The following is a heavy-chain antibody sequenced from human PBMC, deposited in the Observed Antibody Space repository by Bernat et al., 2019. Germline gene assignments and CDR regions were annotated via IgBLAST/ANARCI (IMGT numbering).Heavy chain of an antibody. D-gene: IGHD1-26*01. J-gene: IGHJ4*02. Sequence: QVQLVESGGGVVQPGGSLRLSCAASGFTFSSYAMHWVRQAPGKGLEWVAVISYDGSNKYYADSVKGRFTISRDNSKNTLYLQMNSLRAEDTAVYYCASPPFSGSYYEEESYYFDYWGQGTLVTVSS. CDR1: GFTFSSYA. CDR3: ASPPFSGSYYEEESYYFDY. V-gene: IGHV3-30-3*01. CDR2: ISYDGSNK.